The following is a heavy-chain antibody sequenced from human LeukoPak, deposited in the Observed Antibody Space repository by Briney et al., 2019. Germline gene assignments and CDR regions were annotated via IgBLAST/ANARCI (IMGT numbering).Heavy chain of an antibody. CDR2: IIPIFGTA. J-gene: IGHJ2*01. D-gene: IGHD2-15*01. CDR3: APTWGGGSRYFDL. CDR1: GGTFSSYA. Sequence: SVKVSCKASGGTFSSYAISWVRQAPGQGLEWMGRIIPIFGTANYAQKFQGRVTITTDESTSTAYMELSSLRSEDTAVYYCAPTWGGGSRYFDLRGRGTLVTVSS. V-gene: IGHV1-69*05.